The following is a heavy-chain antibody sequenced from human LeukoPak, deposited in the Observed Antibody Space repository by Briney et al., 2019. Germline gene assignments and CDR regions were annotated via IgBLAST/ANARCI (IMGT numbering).Heavy chain of an antibody. D-gene: IGHD3-22*01. V-gene: IGHV3-33*06. CDR3: AKGSHSSGYYVFDY. Sequence: GGSLRLSCAASGFTFSSYGMHWVRQAPGKGLEWVAVIWYDGSNKYYADSVKGRFTISRDNSKNTLYLQMNSLRAEDTAVYYCAKGSHSSGYYVFDYWGQGTLDTVSS. CDR1: GFTFSSYG. J-gene: IGHJ4*02. CDR2: IWYDGSNK.